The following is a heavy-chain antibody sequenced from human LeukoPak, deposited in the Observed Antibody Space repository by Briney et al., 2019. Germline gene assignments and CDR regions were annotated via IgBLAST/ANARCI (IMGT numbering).Heavy chain of an antibody. D-gene: IGHD2-15*01. V-gene: IGHV4-59*01. CDR3: ARGSWYDAFDI. CDR1: GGYISSYY. CDR2: IYYSGST. Sequence: SETLSLTCTVSGGYISSYYWSWIRQPPGKGLEWIGYIYYSGSTNYNPSLKSRVTISVDTSKNQFSLKLSPVTAADTAVYYCARGSWYDAFDIWGQGTMVTASS. J-gene: IGHJ3*02.